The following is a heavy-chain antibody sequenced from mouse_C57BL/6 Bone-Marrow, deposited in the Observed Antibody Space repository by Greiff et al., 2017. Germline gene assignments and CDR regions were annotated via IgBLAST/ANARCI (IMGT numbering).Heavy chain of an antibody. CDR1: GYTFTDYN. Sequence: EVQLQQSGPELVKPGASVQMSCKASGYTFTDYNMHWVKQSHGQSLEWLGYINPKNGGTSYNQKLKSKATLTVNKSSSTDCVELRSMTSEDSAVYYCSRRVIISTVVDYVDYWGQGTTLTVSS. J-gene: IGHJ2*01. CDR3: SRRVIISTVVDYVDY. D-gene: IGHD1-1*01. CDR2: INPKNGGT. V-gene: IGHV1-22*01.